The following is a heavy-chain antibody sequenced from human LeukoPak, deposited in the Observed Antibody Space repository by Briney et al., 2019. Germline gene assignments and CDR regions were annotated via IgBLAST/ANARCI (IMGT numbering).Heavy chain of an antibody. J-gene: IGHJ4*02. D-gene: IGHD6-13*01. V-gene: IGHV1-2*02. CDR3: ARAVPQQQLVGALDY. CDR1: AYTFTAHY. CDR2: INPKQGGA. Sequence: VASVKVSSKTSAYTFTAHYIHWVRQAPGQGVEWMGWINPKQGGANLTQKFRRRVNMTTDTSIRTVYMEMNRLRYDETAVYFCARAVPQQQLVGALDYWGQGNLVTVSS.